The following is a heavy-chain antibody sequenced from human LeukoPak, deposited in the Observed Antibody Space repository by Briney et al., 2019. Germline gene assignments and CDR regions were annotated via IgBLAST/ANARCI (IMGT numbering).Heavy chain of an antibody. V-gene: IGHV3-7*01. CDR3: ARDKVVGATVFDY. CDR1: GFTFSSYW. D-gene: IGHD1-26*01. Sequence: GGSLRLSCAASGFTFSSYWMSWVRQAPGKGLEWVANIKQDGGEKYYVDYVKGRFTISRDNAKTSLYLQMNSLRAEDTAVYYCARDKVVGATVFDYWGQGTLVTVSS. CDR2: IKQDGGEK. J-gene: IGHJ4*02.